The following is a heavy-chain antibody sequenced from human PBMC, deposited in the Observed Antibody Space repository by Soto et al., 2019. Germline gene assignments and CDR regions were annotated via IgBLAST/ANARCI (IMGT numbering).Heavy chain of an antibody. D-gene: IGHD6-6*01. Sequence: QVRLQESGPGLVRPSQTLSLTCTVSGGSISGGRYYWIWIRQRPGEGLEWLGYTYYSGATYYNPSLKSLVAISVDTSKDQFTLKVDSVTAADTAVYFCARQGYSSSSNIGYWGQGTLVTVSS. CDR1: GGSISGGRYY. V-gene: IGHV4-31*01. CDR2: TYYSGAT. CDR3: ARQGYSSSSNIGY. J-gene: IGHJ4*02.